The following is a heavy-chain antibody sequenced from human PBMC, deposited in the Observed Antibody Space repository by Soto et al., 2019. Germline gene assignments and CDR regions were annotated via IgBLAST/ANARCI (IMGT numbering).Heavy chain of an antibody. CDR3: AGVFTDEKSKYYFDY. CDR2: IIPIFGTA. CDR1: GGTFSRYA. V-gene: IGHV1-69*13. D-gene: IGHD2-8*02. Sequence: SVKVSCKASGGTFSRYAISWVRQAPGQGPEWMGGIIPIFGTANYAQKFQGRVTITADESTSTAYMALSSLRSEDTAVYYCAGVFTDEKSKYYFDYWGQGTLVTVSS. J-gene: IGHJ4*02.